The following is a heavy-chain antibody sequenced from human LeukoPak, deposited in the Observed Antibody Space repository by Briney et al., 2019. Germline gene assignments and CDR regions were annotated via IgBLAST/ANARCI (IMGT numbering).Heavy chain of an antibody. CDR1: GGSISSGDYY. CDR2: IYYSGST. D-gene: IGHD3-22*01. Sequence: SETLSLTCTVSGGSISSGDYYWSWIRQPPGKGLEWIGCIYYSGSTYYNPSLKSRVTISVDTSKNQFSLKLSSVTAADTAVYYCARGIYYDSSGYWRRATGAFDIWGQGTMVTVSS. CDR3: ARGIYYDSSGYWRRATGAFDI. V-gene: IGHV4-30-4*01. J-gene: IGHJ3*02.